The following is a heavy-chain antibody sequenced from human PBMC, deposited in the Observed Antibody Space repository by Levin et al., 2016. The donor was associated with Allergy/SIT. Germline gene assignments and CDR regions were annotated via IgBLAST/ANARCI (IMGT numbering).Heavy chain of an antibody. CDR2: INHSGST. Sequence: WIRQPPGKGLEWIGEINHSGSTNYNPSLKSRVTISVDTSKNQFSLKLSSVTAADTAVYYCARSYYGSARLWGYYFDYWGQGTLVTVSS. V-gene: IGHV4-34*01. CDR3: ARSYYGSARLWGYYFDY. D-gene: IGHD3-10*01. J-gene: IGHJ4*02.